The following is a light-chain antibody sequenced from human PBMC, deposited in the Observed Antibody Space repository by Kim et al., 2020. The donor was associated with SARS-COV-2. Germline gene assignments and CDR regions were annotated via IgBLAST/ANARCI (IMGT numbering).Light chain of an antibody. CDR2: YDS. J-gene: IGLJ3*02. CDR3: QVWDSSSDHRV. Sequence: APGKTARITWGGNNIGSKSVHWYQQKPGQAPVLGIYYDSNRPSGLPERFSGSNAGNTATLTIRRVEAGDEADYYCQVWDSSSDHRVFGGGTQLTAL. CDR1: NIGSKS. V-gene: IGLV3-21*04.